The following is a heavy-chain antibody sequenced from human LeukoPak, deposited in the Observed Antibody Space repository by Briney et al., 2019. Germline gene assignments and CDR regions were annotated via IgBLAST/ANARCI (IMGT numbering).Heavy chain of an antibody. CDR2: INSDGSST. CDR3: AGGYYDSSAILGS. J-gene: IGHJ4*02. Sequence: PGGSLRLSCAASGFTFSSYWMHWVRQAPGKGLVWIARINSDGSSTNYADSVKGRFTISRDNAKNTLYLQMNCLRAEDTAVYYCAGGYYDSSAILGSWGQGTLVTVSS. D-gene: IGHD3-22*01. V-gene: IGHV3-74*01. CDR1: GFTFSSYW.